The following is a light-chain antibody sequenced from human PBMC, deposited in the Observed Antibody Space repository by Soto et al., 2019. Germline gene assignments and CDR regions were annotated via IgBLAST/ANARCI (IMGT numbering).Light chain of an antibody. V-gene: IGKV2-28*01. CDR1: QSLLHSSGHNC. CDR2: FGS. Sequence: DIVMPQSPLSLPVTPGEPASISCRPSQSLLHSSGHNCLDWYLQKPGQSPQLLIYFGSNRASGVPGRFSGSGSGTDFTLKISRVEAEDVGLYYCMQTLQSPLTFGGGTKVEIK. J-gene: IGKJ4*01. CDR3: MQTLQSPLT.